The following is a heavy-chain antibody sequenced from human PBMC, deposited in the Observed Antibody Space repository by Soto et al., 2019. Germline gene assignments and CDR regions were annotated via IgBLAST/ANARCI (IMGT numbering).Heavy chain of an antibody. CDR2: IYYSGST. J-gene: IGHJ4*02. D-gene: IGHD6-19*01. CDR1: GGSISSSSYY. CDR3: ARLGEYSSGWFERGIYYFDY. V-gene: IGHV4-39*01. Sequence: QLQLQESGPGLVKPSETLSLTCTVSGGSISSSSYYWGWIRQPPGKGLEWIGSIYYSGSTYYNPSLKSRVTISVDTSKNQFSLKLSSVTAADTAVYYCARLGEYSSGWFERGIYYFDYWGQGTLVTISS.